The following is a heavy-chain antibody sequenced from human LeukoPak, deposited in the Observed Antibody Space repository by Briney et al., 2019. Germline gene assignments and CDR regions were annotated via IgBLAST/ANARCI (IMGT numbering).Heavy chain of an antibody. CDR3: ARTTQFDY. CDR1: GFTFISFA. V-gene: IGHV3-23*01. Sequence: GGPLRLSCAASGFTFISFAMSWVRQAPGKGLEWVSTFGGSDGNTFYAHSVKGRFTISRDNSKNTLYLQMNSLRAEDTAVYYCARTTQFDYWGQGTLVTVSS. D-gene: IGHD1/OR15-1a*01. J-gene: IGHJ4*02. CDR2: FGGSDGNT.